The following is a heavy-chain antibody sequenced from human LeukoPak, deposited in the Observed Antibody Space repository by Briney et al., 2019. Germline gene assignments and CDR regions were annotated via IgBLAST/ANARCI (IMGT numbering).Heavy chain of an antibody. CDR1: GFTFSSYA. D-gene: IGHD4-11*01. CDR3: AKDHYSNYATPYYMDV. Sequence: GGSLTLSCAASGFTFSSYAMSWVRQAPGKGLEWVSAISGSGGSTYYADSVKGRFTISRDNSKNTLYLQMNSLRAEDTAVYYCAKDHYSNYATPYYMDVWGKGTTVTVSS. CDR2: ISGSGGST. J-gene: IGHJ6*03. V-gene: IGHV3-23*01.